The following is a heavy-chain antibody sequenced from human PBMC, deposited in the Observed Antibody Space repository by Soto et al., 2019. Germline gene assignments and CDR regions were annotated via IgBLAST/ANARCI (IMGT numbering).Heavy chain of an antibody. CDR2: IYHSGST. CDR1: GGSISSGGYS. V-gene: IGHV4-30-2*01. Sequence: QLQLQESGSGLVKPSQTLSLTCAVSGGSISSGGYSWSWIRQPPGKGLEWIGYIYHSGSTYYNPSRKSRVTISVDRSKNQFSLKLSSVTAADTAVYYCARERVGGYGSGSPHYYFDYWGQGTLVTVSS. J-gene: IGHJ4*02. D-gene: IGHD3-10*01. CDR3: ARERVGGYGSGSPHYYFDY.